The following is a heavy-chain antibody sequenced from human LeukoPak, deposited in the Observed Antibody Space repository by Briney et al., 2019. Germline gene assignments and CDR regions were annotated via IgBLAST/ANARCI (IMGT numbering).Heavy chain of an antibody. CDR3: AITADYYDSSGPPQGFDP. J-gene: IGHJ5*02. CDR1: GFTFSSYE. Sequence: GGSLRLSCAASGFTFSSYEMNWVRQAPGKGLEWVSYISSSGSTIYYADSVKGRFTISRDNAKNSLYLQMNSLRAEDTAVYYCAITADYYDSSGPPQGFDPWGQGTLVTVSS. CDR2: ISSSGSTI. V-gene: IGHV3-48*03. D-gene: IGHD3-22*01.